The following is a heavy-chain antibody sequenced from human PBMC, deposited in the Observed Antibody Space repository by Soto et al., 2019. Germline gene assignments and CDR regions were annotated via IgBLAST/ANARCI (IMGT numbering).Heavy chain of an antibody. CDR2: ISGSGGST. Sequence: GGSLRLSCAASGFTFSSYAMSWVRQAPGKGLEWVSAISGSGGSTYYADSVKGRFTISRDNSKNTLYLQMNSLRAEDTAVYYCSKGAPGARPKSHAFDIWGQGTMVTVSS. CDR3: SKGAPGARPKSHAFDI. CDR1: GFTFSSYA. J-gene: IGHJ3*02. D-gene: IGHD3-10*01. V-gene: IGHV3-23*01.